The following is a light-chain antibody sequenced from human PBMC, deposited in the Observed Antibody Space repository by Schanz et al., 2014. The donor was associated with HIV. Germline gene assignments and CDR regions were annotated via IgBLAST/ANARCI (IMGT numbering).Light chain of an antibody. CDR2: DAS. J-gene: IGKJ2*01. CDR1: QTISIS. CDR3: QQTYIVTPYT. V-gene: IGKV1-39*01. Sequence: DIQMTQSPSSLSAFVGDTVSITCRASQTISISLNWYQQKPGKAPQLLIYDASLLHTGVPSRFSGSGSWTHFTLTITSLLFEDFATYYCQQTYIVTPYTFGQGTKVE.